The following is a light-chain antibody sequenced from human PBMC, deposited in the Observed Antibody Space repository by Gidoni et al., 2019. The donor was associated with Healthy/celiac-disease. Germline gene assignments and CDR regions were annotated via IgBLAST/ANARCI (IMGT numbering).Light chain of an antibody. CDR1: QSVLYSPHNINY. CDR3: QQYYSTPRT. J-gene: IGKJ1*01. V-gene: IGKV4-1*01. Sequence: DIVMTQSPDSLAVALGERANINCKSSQSVLYSPHNINYLAWYQQKPGQPPKLLIYWASTRESGVPDRFSGSGSGTDFTLTISSLQAEDVAVYYCQQYYSTPRTFGQGTKVKIK. CDR2: WAS.